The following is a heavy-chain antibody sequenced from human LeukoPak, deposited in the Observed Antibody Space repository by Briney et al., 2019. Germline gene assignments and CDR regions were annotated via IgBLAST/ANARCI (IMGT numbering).Heavy chain of an antibody. J-gene: IGHJ4*02. V-gene: IGHV3-53*01. CDR1: GFIVSNNY. Sequence: GSLRLSCAASGFIVSNNYMSWVRQAPGKGLEWVSVIYSGGSTYYADSVKGRFTISRDNSKNTVYLQMNSLRAEDTAVYYCARYYYDSSGYPYYFDYWGQGTLVTVSS. D-gene: IGHD3-22*01. CDR3: ARYYYDSSGYPYYFDY. CDR2: IYSGGST.